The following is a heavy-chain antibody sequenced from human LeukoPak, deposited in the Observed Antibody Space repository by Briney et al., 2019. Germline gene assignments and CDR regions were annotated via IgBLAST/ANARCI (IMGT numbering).Heavy chain of an antibody. J-gene: IGHJ4*02. CDR3: ARRGGSGRSFDY. D-gene: IGHD3-10*01. CDR2: IYYTGST. V-gene: IGHV4-61*01. CDR1: GGSVSSGTDY. Sequence: PSETLSLTCTVSGGSVSSGTDYWSWIRQPPGKGLEWIGYIYYTGSTNYNPSLKSRLTISVDTSKNQFSLKLSSVTAADTAVYYCARRGGSGRSFDYWGQGNLVTVSS.